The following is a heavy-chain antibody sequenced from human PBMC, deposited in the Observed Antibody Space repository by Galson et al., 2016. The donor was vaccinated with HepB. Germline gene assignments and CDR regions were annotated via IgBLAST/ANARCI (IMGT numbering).Heavy chain of an antibody. CDR2: ISSSSSYI. CDR1: GFTFSNAW. Sequence: SLRLSRAASGFTFSNAWMNWVRQAPGKGLEWVSSISSSSSYIYYADSVKGRFTISRDNAKNSLYLQMNSLRAEDTAVYYCARGDIVGAIFDYWGQGTLVTVSS. V-gene: IGHV3-21*01. D-gene: IGHD1-26*01. J-gene: IGHJ4*02. CDR3: ARGDIVGAIFDY.